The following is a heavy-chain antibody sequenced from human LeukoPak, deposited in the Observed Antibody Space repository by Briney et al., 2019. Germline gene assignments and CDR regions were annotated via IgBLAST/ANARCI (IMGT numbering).Heavy chain of an antibody. J-gene: IGHJ4*02. Sequence: SETLSLTCAVDGGSFSCYYWSWIRQPPGEGLEGIGYISYSGSTNYNPSLKSRVTISVDTSKNQFSLKLSSVTATDTAVYYCARWGNWNDWGFHYWGQGTLVTVSS. CDR1: GGSFSCYY. CDR3: ARWGNWNDWGFHY. V-gene: IGHV4-59*12. D-gene: IGHD1-1*01. CDR2: ISYSGST.